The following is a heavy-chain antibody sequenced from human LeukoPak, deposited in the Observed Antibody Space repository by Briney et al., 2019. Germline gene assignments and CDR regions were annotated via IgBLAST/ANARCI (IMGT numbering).Heavy chain of an antibody. Sequence: GASVKVSCKASGYTFTSYGISWVRQAPGQGLEWMGWISAHNGNTNYAQKLRGRVTMTTDTSTSTAYMEPRSLRSDDTAVYYCARDRSRVRGVITPNWFDPWGQGTLVTVSS. CDR2: ISAHNGNT. V-gene: IGHV1-18*01. J-gene: IGHJ5*02. D-gene: IGHD3-10*01. CDR3: ARDRSRVRGVITPNWFDP. CDR1: GYTFTSYG.